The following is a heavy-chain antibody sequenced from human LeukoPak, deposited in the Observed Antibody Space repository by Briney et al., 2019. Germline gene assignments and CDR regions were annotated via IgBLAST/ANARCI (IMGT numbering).Heavy chain of an antibody. CDR1: GFSFSTYW. D-gene: IGHD4-11*01. J-gene: IGHJ1*01. CDR2: INSNGRTT. V-gene: IGHV3-74*01. CDR3: ARGGSTVTTISST. Sequence: PGGSLRLSCAASGFSFSTYWMHWVRQAPGKGLEWVSLINSNGRTTSYGDAVKGRFTISRDNAKNTLYLQMNRLTAEDTAMYFCARGGSTVTTISSTWGQGTLVPVSS.